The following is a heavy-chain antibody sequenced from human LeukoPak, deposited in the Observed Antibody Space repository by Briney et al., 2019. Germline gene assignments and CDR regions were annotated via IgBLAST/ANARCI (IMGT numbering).Heavy chain of an antibody. CDR2: ISSSSSYI. Sequence: PGGSLRLSCAASGFTFSSYSMNWFRQAPGKGLEWVSSISSSSSYIYYADSVKGRFTISRDNAKNSMYLQMNSLRAEDTAVYYCARDRVAEGAYFDYWGQGTLVTVSS. V-gene: IGHV3-21*01. D-gene: IGHD6-13*01. CDR3: ARDRVAEGAYFDY. CDR1: GFTFSSYS. J-gene: IGHJ4*02.